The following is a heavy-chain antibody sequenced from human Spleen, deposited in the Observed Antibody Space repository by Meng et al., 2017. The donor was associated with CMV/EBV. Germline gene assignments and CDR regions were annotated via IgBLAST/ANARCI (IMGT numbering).Heavy chain of an antibody. CDR1: GYTFTSYG. J-gene: IGHJ5*02. V-gene: IGHV1-2*02. D-gene: IGHD5-18*01. CDR3: ARAPGYMSP. Sequence: ASVKVSCKASGYTFTSYGISWVRQAPGQGLEWMGWINPNSGGTDYAQRFQGRVTMTRDTSISTAYMELSRLRSDDTAVYFCARAPGYMSPWGQGTLVTVSS. CDR2: INPNSGGT.